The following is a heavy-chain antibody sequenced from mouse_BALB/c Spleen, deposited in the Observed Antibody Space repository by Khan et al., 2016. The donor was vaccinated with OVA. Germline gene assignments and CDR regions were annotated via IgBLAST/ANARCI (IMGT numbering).Heavy chain of an antibody. D-gene: IGHD1-1*02. Sequence: EVQLQESGGDLVKTGGSLKLSCAASGFTFSTYGMSWVRQTPDKRLEWVATISSGGHYTYYIDSVKGRFTISRDTAKNIIYLKMTSLRSEDTAMYYSARLAYYYNSEGCAYWGQGTLGTVDA. J-gene: IGHJ3*01. CDR1: GFTFSTYG. V-gene: IGHV5-6*01. CDR3: ARLAYYYNSEGCAY. CDR2: ISSGGHYT.